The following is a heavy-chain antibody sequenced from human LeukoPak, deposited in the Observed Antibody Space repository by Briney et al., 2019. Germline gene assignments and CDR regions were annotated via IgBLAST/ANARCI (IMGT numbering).Heavy chain of an antibody. Sequence: PGRSLRLSCAASGFTFDDYAMHWVRQAPGKGLEWVSGISWNSGSIGYADSVKGRFTISRDNAKNSLYLQMNSLRAEDMALYYCAKAGIAAAYYFDYWGQGTLVTVSS. V-gene: IGHV3-9*03. CDR2: ISWNSGSI. CDR1: GFTFDDYA. D-gene: IGHD6-13*01. J-gene: IGHJ4*02. CDR3: AKAGIAAAYYFDY.